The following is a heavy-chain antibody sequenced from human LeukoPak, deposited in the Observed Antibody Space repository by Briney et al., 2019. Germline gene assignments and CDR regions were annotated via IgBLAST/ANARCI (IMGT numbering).Heavy chain of an antibody. V-gene: IGHV3-23*01. CDR1: GITLSNYG. D-gene: IGHD3-22*01. CDR2: ISDSGGRT. CDR3: ARGPYDSSGYYFDY. J-gene: IGHJ4*02. Sequence: GSLRLSCAVSGITLSNYGMSWVRQAPGKGLEWVAGISDSGGRTNYADSVKGRFTISRDNPKNTLYLQMNSLRAEDTAVYYCARGPYDSSGYYFDYWGQGTLVTVSS.